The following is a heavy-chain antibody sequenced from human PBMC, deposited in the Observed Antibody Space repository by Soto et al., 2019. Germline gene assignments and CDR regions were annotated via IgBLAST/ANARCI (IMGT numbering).Heavy chain of an antibody. Sequence: SETLSLTCTVSGGSISSYYWSWIRQPPGKGLEWIGYIYYSGSTNYNPSLKSRVTISVDTSKNQFSLKLSSVTAADTAVYYCARTYYDFLSGPPHYYYYYMDVWGKGTSVTGSS. D-gene: IGHD3-3*01. CDR2: IYYSGST. J-gene: IGHJ6*03. CDR3: ARTYYDFLSGPPHYYYYYMDV. V-gene: IGHV4-59*01. CDR1: GGSISSYY.